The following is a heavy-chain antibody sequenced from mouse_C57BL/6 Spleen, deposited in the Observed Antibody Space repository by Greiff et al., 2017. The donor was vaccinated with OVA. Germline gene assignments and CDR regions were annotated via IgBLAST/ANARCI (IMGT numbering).Heavy chain of an antibody. V-gene: IGHV1-39*01. Sequence: EVKLMESGPELVKPGASVKISCKASGYSFTDYNMNWVKQSNGKSLEWIGVINPNYGTTSYNQKFKGKATLTVDQSSSTAYMQLNSLTSEDSAVYYCARNYDYDVNYAMDYWGQGTSVTVSS. CDR1: GYSFTDYN. CDR2: INPNYGTT. J-gene: IGHJ4*01. CDR3: ARNYDYDVNYAMDY. D-gene: IGHD2-4*01.